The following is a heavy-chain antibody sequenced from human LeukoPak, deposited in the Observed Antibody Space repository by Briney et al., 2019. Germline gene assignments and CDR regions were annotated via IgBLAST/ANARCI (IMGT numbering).Heavy chain of an antibody. CDR1: GFTFSSYA. CDR3: AREQAAWIQLWLPDY. Sequence: PGGSLSLSCAASGFTFSSYAMHWVRQAPGKGLEWVAVISYDGSNKYYADSVKGRFTISRDNSKNTLYLQMNSLRAEDTAVYYCAREQAAWIQLWLPDYWGQGTLVTVSS. J-gene: IGHJ4*02. V-gene: IGHV3-30-3*01. CDR2: ISYDGSNK. D-gene: IGHD5-18*01.